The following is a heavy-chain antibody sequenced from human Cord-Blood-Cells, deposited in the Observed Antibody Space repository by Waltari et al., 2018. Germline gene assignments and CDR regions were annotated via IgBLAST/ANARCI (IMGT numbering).Heavy chain of an antibody. CDR3: ARGGYYDILTGYPPDAFDI. D-gene: IGHD3-9*01. Sequence: EVQLVQSGAEVKKPGESLKISCKGSGYSFTSYWIGWVRQMPGKGLEWMGIIYPGDYDSSYSPSFQGQVPIATDKSISTADLQWSSLKASDTARYYCARGGYYDILTGYPPDAFDIWGQGTMVTVSS. J-gene: IGHJ3*02. CDR2: IYPGDYDS. V-gene: IGHV5-51*01. CDR1: GYSFTSYW.